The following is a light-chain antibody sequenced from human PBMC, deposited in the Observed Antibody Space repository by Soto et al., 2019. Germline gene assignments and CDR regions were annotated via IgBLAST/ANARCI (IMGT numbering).Light chain of an antibody. V-gene: IGLV2-14*01. CDR3: SSYTSSSTYV. CDR2: DVS. Sequence: QSVLTQPASVSGSPGQSITISCTGTSSDVGGYIHVSWYQQHPGKAPKLMIYDVSNRPSGVSNRFSGSKSGNTASLTISGLQAEDEADYYCSSYTSSSTYVFGTGTKVTVL. CDR1: SSDVGGYIH. J-gene: IGLJ1*01.